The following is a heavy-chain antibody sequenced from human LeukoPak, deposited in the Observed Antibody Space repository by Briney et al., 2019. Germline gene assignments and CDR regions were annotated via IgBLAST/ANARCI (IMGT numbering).Heavy chain of an antibody. CDR3: ARAPPRDGYNYHGAFDI. CDR2: INPSGGST. CDR1: GYTFTSSY. J-gene: IGHJ3*02. V-gene: IGHV1-46*01. D-gene: IGHD5-24*01. Sequence: GASVKVSCKASGYTFTSSYMHWVRQAPGQGLEWMGIINPSGGSTSYAQKFQGRVTMTRDTSTSTVYMELSSLRSEDTAVYYCARAPPRDGYNYHGAFDIWGQGTMVTVSS.